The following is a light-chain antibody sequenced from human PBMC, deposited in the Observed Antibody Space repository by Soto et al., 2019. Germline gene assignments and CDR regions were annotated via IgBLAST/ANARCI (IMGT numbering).Light chain of an antibody. CDR3: SSFTASSTVV. J-gene: IGLJ2*01. Sequence: QLVLTQPASVSGSPGQSITISCTGTSSDVGGYDYVSWYQQHPGKAPKVMIYDVSDRPSGVSNRFSGSKSGNTASLTISRLQAEDEADYYCSSFTASSTVVFGGGTKVTVL. CDR2: DVS. CDR1: SSDVGGYDY. V-gene: IGLV2-14*03.